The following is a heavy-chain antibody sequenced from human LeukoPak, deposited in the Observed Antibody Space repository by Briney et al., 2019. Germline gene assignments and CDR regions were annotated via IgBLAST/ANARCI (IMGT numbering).Heavy chain of an antibody. Sequence: SETLSLTCTVSGGSVSSGSYCWSWIRQPPGKGLEWIVYIYYSGSTNYNPSLKSRVTISVDTSKNQFSLKLSSVTAADTAVYYCAREAGYSYGGLYYYYGMDVWGQGTTVTVSS. CDR1: GGSVSSGSYC. CDR2: IYYSGST. J-gene: IGHJ6*02. V-gene: IGHV4-61*01. D-gene: IGHD5-18*01. CDR3: AREAGYSYGGLYYYYGMDV.